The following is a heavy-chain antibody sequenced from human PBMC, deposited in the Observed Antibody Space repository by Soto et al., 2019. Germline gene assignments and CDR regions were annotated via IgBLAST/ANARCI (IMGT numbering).Heavy chain of an antibody. V-gene: IGHV4-39*01. J-gene: IGHJ4*02. CDR2: IFYSGTT. CDR1: GFSVTDNKYC. D-gene: IGHD5-12*01. Sequence: PSETLSLTCTVSGFSVTDNKYCWGWIRQPPGKELEWIGNIFYSGTTYYNPSLKSRVTMSVDTSKNQFSLNLSSVTAADTAVYYCTRRTPGFPHEYWGQGSLVTVSS. CDR3: TRRTPGFPHEY.